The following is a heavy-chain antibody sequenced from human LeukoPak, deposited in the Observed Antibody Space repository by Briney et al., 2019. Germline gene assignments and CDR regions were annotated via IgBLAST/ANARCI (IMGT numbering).Heavy chain of an antibody. CDR3: ASGYRFRS. V-gene: IGHV1-2*02. J-gene: IGHJ4*02. CDR2: INPNRGGT. Sequence: ASVTVSCTASGYPFTDYYMHWVRQAPGQGLEWMGWINPNRGGTDYAQKFQGRVTMTRDTSISTAYMELSRLRYDDTAVYYCASGYRFRSWGQGTLVTVSS. CDR1: GYPFTDYY. D-gene: IGHD5-18*01.